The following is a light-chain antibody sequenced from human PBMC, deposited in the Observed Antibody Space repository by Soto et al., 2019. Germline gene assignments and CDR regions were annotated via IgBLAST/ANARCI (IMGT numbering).Light chain of an antibody. Sequence: QSVLTQPASVSGSPGQSITISCTGTSSDVGGYNYVSWYQQPPGKAPKLMIYEVSNRPSGVSNRFSGSKSGNTASLTISGLQAEDEADYYCTSYTSSITYVFGTGTKVTVL. J-gene: IGLJ1*01. V-gene: IGLV2-14*01. CDR3: TSYTSSITYV. CDR1: SSDVGGYNY. CDR2: EVS.